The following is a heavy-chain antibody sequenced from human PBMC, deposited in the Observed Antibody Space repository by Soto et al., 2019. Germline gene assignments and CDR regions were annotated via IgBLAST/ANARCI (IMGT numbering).Heavy chain of an antibody. Sequence: ASVKVSCKASGGTLSSYTMHWVRQAPGQRLEWMGWINAGNGNTKYSQKFQGRVTITRDTSASTAYMELSSLRFEDTAVYYCARDLGGWPDYWGQGTLVTVSS. D-gene: IGHD2-15*01. CDR1: GGTLSSYT. J-gene: IGHJ4*02. CDR2: INAGNGNT. CDR3: ARDLGGWPDY. V-gene: IGHV1-3*01.